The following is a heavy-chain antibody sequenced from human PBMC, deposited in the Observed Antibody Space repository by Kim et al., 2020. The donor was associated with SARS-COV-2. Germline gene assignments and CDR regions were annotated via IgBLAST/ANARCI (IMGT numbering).Heavy chain of an antibody. Sequence: GGSLRLSCAASGFTFSNYAMTWVRQAPGKGPEWVSAISPSGNSIYYTDSVKGRFSIPRDNSKNTLCLHMNSLRAEDTAVYYCAKNYASGIPAYDYWGQGTLVTLSS. CDR3: AKNYASGIPAYDY. J-gene: IGHJ4*02. CDR2: ISPSGNSI. V-gene: IGHV3-23*01. D-gene: IGHD3-10*01. CDR1: GFTFSNYA.